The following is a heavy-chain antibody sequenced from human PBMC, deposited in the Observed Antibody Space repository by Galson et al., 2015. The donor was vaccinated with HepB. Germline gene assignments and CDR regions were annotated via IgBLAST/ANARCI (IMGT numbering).Heavy chain of an antibody. CDR3: ARGGRAVAGPPPSRFNYYFDY. J-gene: IGHJ4*02. D-gene: IGHD6-19*01. CDR1: GGSFSGYY. V-gene: IGHV4-34*01. Sequence: ETLSLTCAIYGGSFSGYYWSWIRQPPGKGLEWIGEINHSGSTNYNPSLKSRVTISVDTSKNQFSLKLSSVTAADTAVYYCARGGRAVAGPPPSRFNYYFDYWGQGTLVTVSS. CDR2: INHSGST.